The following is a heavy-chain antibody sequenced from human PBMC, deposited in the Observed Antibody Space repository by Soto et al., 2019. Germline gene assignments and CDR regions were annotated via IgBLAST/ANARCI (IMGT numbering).Heavy chain of an antibody. D-gene: IGHD3-22*01. CDR1: GYTFTSYG. V-gene: IGHV1-18*01. CDR2: ISGDNGNT. J-gene: IGHJ4*02. Sequence: GASVKVSCKTSGYTFTSYGIHWVRQAPGQRLEWMGWISGDNGNTNYAQKFQERVTMTRDTSTSTAYMELSSLRSEDTAVYYCAADNGAIYDSSGYDDYWGQGTLVTVSS. CDR3: AADNGAIYDSSGYDDY.